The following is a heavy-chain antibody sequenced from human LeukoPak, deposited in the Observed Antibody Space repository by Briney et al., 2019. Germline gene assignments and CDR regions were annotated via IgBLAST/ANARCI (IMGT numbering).Heavy chain of an antibody. V-gene: IGHV3-30*04. D-gene: IGHD3-22*01. CDR1: GFTFSNYA. CDR3: ARDPTDYYYDSSGYFDY. CDR2: ISYDGSNK. Sequence: QPGGSLRLSCAASGFTFSNYAMHWVRQAPGKGLEWVAVISYDGSNKYYADSVKGRFTISRDNSKNTLYLQMNSLRAEDTAVYYCARDPTDYYYDSSGYFDYWGQGTLVTVSS. J-gene: IGHJ4*02.